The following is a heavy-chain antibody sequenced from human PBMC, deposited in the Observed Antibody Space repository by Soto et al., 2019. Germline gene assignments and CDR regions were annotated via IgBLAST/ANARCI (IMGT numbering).Heavy chain of an antibody. V-gene: IGHV1-8*01. J-gene: IGHJ6*02. D-gene: IGHD4-17*01. CDR3: ARASTVTTARYYYYGMDV. Sequence: GASVKVSCKASGYTFTSYDINWVRQATGQGLEWMGWMNPNSGNTGYAQKFQGRVTMTRNTSISTAYMELSSLRSEDTAVYYCARASTVTTARYYYYGMDVWGQGTTVTVSS. CDR1: GYTFTSYD. CDR2: MNPNSGNT.